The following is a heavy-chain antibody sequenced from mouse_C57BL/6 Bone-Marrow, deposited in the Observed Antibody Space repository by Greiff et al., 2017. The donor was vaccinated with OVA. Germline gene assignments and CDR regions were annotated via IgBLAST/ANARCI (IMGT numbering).Heavy chain of an antibody. CDR2: IDPETGGT. V-gene: IGHV1-15*01. Sequence: QVQLQQSGAELVRPGASVTLSCKASGYTFTDYEMHWVKQTPVHGLEWIGAIDPETGGTAYNQKFKGKATLTADKSSSTAYMELRSLTSEDSAVYCCTRCYSNYYAVEYWGQGTSVTVSS. CDR3: TRCYSNYYAVEY. CDR1: GYTFTDYE. D-gene: IGHD2-5*01. J-gene: IGHJ4*01.